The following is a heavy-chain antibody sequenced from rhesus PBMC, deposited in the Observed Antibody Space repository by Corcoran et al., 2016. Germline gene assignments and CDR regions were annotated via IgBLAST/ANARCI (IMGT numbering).Heavy chain of an antibody. J-gene: IGHJ4*01. CDR3: ARSGVTATVY. Sequence: QVQLQESGPGLVKPSETLSLICAVSGDSISDNYWSWIRQPRGKGLEGLGYIGGSSVRTYHTPAPKSRVTISTDTSKNQFSLKLNSMTAADTAVYYCARSGVTATVYWGQGVLVTVSS. CDR2: IGGSSVRT. V-gene: IGHV4-165*02. CDR1: GDSISDNY. D-gene: IGHD3-34*01.